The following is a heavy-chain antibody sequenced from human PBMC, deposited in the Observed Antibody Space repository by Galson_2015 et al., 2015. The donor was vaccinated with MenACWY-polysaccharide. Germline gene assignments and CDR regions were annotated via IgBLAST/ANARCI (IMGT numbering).Heavy chain of an antibody. CDR1: GSIFSGLH. V-gene: IGHV3-48*03. J-gene: IGHJ3*02. CDR2: IGSGGNI. CDR3: VSDRDWAFQI. Sequence: SLRLSCAGSGSIFSGLHLNWIRQVPGRGLQWISYIGSGGNIWNAESVKGRFTISRGNAKNSLYLQMNSLRDEDTAVYYCVSDRDWAFQIWGQGTMVTVSS. D-gene: IGHD2-21*01.